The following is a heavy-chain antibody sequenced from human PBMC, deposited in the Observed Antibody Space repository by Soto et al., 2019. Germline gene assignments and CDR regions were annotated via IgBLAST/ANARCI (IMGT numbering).Heavy chain of an antibody. CDR1: GGSISSSSYY. J-gene: IGHJ6*03. V-gene: IGHV4-39*01. D-gene: IGHD5-12*01. Sequence: SETLSLTCTVSGGSISSSSYYWGWIRQPPGKGLEWIGSIYYSGSTYYNPSLKSRVTISVDTSKNQFSLKLSSVTAADTAVYYCARRGGGHRGIVATTYYYYMDVWGKGTTVTVSS. CDR3: ARRGGGHRGIVATTYYYYMDV. CDR2: IYYSGST.